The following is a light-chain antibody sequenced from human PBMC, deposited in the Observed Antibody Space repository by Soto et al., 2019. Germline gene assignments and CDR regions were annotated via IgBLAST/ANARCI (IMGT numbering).Light chain of an antibody. J-gene: IGKJ5*01. CDR2: GAS. Sequence: AIRMTQSPSSLSASIGDTVTITCRASQDIGSVLAWYQQKPRTAPKVLISGASDLHGGVPSRFSGSGSRTDFTLTITHLQSEDFATYYCQHYLNYPITFGQGTRL. CDR1: QDIGSV. V-gene: IGKV1-8*01. CDR3: QHYLNYPIT.